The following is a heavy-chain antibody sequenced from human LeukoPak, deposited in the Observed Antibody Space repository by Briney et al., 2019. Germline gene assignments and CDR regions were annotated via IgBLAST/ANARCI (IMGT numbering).Heavy chain of an antibody. J-gene: IGHJ4*02. CDR1: LFTFSSYE. V-gene: IGHV3-48*03. CDR2: ISSSGSTI. CDR3: ARAWGGEGHFHS. Sequence: PGGSLRLSCAASLFTFSSYEMNWVRQAPGKGLEWVSYISSSGSTIYYADPVRGRFSISRDNAKNSLSLKMNTLRAEDTAVYYFARAWGGEGHFHSWGEGTRVTVSS. D-gene: IGHD3-16*01.